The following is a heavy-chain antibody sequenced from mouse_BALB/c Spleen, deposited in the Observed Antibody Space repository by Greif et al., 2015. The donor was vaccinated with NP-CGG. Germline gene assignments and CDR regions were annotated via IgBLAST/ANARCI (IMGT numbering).Heavy chain of an antibody. V-gene: IGHV1-4*01. CDR1: GYTFTSYT. CDR2: INPSSGYT. J-gene: IGHJ4*01. Sequence: QVQLQQSGAELARPGASVEMSCKASGYTFTSYTMHWVKQRPGQGLEWIGYINPSSGYTNYNQKFKDKATLTADKSSSTAYMQLSSLTSEDSAVYYCAREGDYDGYYAMDYWGQGTSVTVSS. D-gene: IGHD2-4*01. CDR3: AREGDYDGYYAMDY.